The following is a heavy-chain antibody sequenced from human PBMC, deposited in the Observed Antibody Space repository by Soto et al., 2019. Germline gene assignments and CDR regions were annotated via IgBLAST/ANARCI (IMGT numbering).Heavy chain of an antibody. CDR1: GFTFSSYG. D-gene: IGHD5-12*01. CDR3: AKLEYSGYGRGSYYGMDV. V-gene: IGHV3-30*18. CDR2: ISYDGSNK. Sequence: PGGSLRLSXAASGFTFSSYGMHWVRQAPGKGLGWVAVISYDGSNKYYADSVKGRFTISRDNSKNTLYLQMNSLRAEDTAVYYCAKLEYSGYGRGSYYGMDVWGQGTTVTVSS. J-gene: IGHJ6*02.